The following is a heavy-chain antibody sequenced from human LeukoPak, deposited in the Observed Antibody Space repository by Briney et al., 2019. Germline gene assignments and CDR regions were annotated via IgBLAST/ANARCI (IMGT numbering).Heavy chain of an antibody. V-gene: IGHV1-69*04. Sequence: SVKVSCKASGGTFSSYAISWVRQAPGQGLEWMGRIIPILGIANYAQKFQGRVTITADKSTSTAYMELSSLRSEDTAVYYCAREGATAMPTGGYYYYGMDVWGQGTTVTVSS. CDR1: GGTFSSYA. CDR3: AREGATAMPTGGYYYYGMDV. D-gene: IGHD5-18*01. CDR2: IIPILGIA. J-gene: IGHJ6*02.